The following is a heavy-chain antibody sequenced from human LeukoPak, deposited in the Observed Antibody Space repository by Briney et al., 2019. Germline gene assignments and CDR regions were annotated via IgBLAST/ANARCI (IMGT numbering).Heavy chain of an antibody. CDR2: INPNSGGT. J-gene: IGHJ3*02. Sequence: ASVKVSCKASGYTFTGYYMHWVRQAPGQGLEWMGWINPNSGGTNYAQKFQGRVTMTRDTSISTAYMELSRLRSDDTAVYYCARDYAVIYAFDIWGQGTMVTVSS. D-gene: IGHD3-16*01. V-gene: IGHV1-2*02. CDR3: ARDYAVIYAFDI. CDR1: GYTFTGYY.